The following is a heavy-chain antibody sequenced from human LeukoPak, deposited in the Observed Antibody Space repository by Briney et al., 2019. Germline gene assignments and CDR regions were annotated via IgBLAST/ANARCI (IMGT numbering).Heavy chain of an antibody. Sequence: GGSLRLSCAASGFTFSSYSMNWVRQAPGKGLEWVSSISSSSSYIYYADSVKGRFTISRDNAKNSLYLQMNSLRAEDTAVYYCARDGRGLGNYFDYWGQGTLVTVSS. CDR1: GFTFSSYS. D-gene: IGHD3-10*01. CDR2: ISSSSSYI. J-gene: IGHJ4*02. V-gene: IGHV3-21*01. CDR3: ARDGRGLGNYFDY.